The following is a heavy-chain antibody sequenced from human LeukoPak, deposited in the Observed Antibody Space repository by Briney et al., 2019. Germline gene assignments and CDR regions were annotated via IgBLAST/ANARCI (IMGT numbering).Heavy chain of an antibody. CDR3: ARLRRSSGWQVYYYYYMDV. CDR1: GGSFSGYY. CDR2: IHHCGST. V-gene: IGHV4-34*01. J-gene: IGHJ6*03. Sequence: SETLSLTCAVYGGSFSGYYWSWLRQPPGKGLEWIGEIHHCGSTNYNPSLKSRVTISVDTSKNQFSLKLSSVTAADTAVYYCARLRRSSGWQVYYYYYMDVWGKGTTVTISS. D-gene: IGHD6-19*01.